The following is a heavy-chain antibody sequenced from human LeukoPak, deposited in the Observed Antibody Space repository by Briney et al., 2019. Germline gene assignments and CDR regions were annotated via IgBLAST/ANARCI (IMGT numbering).Heavy chain of an antibody. CDR1: GYTFTSYW. Sequence: GESLKISCKGSGYTFTSYWMGWVRQMPGKGLEWMGSIYPGDSDTRYSPSFQGQVTISADKSINTAYVQWSSLKASDTAMYYCARRVVNNRNWYFNLWGRGTLVTVSS. J-gene: IGHJ2*01. V-gene: IGHV5-51*01. CDR3: ARRVVNNRNWYFNL. CDR2: IYPGDSDT. D-gene: IGHD4-23*01.